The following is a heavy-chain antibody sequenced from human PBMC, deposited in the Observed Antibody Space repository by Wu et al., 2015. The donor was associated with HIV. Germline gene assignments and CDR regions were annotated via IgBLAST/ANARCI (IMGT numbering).Heavy chain of an antibody. D-gene: IGHD6-19*01. Sequence: QVQLVQSGAEVKKPGASVKVSCKASGYTFTSYDINWVRQATGQGLEWMGWMNPNSGNTGYAQKFQGRVTMTRNTSISTAYMELSSLRSEDTAVYYCARVSSGWYRSQYYFDYWGQGTLVTVSS. CDR3: ARVSSGWYRSQYYFDY. CDR1: GYTFTSYD. V-gene: IGHV1-8*01. CDR2: MNPNSGNT. J-gene: IGHJ4*02.